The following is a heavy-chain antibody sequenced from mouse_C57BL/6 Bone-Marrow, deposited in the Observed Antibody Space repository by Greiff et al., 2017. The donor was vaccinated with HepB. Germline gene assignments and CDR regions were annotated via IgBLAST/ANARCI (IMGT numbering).Heavy chain of an antibody. J-gene: IGHJ4*01. CDR3: ARRGTTVVDAMDD. CDR1: GYTFTSYW. V-gene: IGHV1-64*01. D-gene: IGHD1-1*01. CDR2: IHPNSGST. Sequence: QVQLQQPGAELVKPGASVKLSCKASGYTFTSYWMHWVKQRPGQGLEWIGMIHPNSGSTNYNEKFKSKATLTVDKSSSTAYMQLSSLTSEDSAVYYCARRGTTVVDAMDDWGQGTSVTVSS.